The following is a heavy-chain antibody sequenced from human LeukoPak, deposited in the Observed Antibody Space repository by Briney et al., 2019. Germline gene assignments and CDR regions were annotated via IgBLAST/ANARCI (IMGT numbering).Heavy chain of an antibody. CDR2: IYYSGST. Sequence: SETLSLTCTVSGGSISSYHWSWIRQPPGKGLEWIGYIYYSGSTNYNPSLKSRVTISVDTSKNQFSLKLSSVTAADTAVYYCASMDTAMVNVDYWGQGTLVTVSS. V-gene: IGHV4-59*01. CDR1: GGSISSYH. CDR3: ASMDTAMVNVDY. D-gene: IGHD5-18*01. J-gene: IGHJ4*02.